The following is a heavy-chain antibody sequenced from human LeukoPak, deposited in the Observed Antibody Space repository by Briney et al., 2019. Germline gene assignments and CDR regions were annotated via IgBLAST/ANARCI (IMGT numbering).Heavy chain of an antibody. V-gene: IGHV4-34*01. Sequence: LETLSLTCAVYGGSFSGYYWSWIRQPPGKGLEWIGEINHSGSTHYNPSLKSRVTISVDTSKNQFSLKLTSVTAADTAVYYCARLEVLLNYYYYIDVWDRGTTVTVSS. CDR3: ARLEVLLNYYYYIDV. CDR1: GGSFSGYY. D-gene: IGHD3-10*01. CDR2: INHSGST. J-gene: IGHJ6*03.